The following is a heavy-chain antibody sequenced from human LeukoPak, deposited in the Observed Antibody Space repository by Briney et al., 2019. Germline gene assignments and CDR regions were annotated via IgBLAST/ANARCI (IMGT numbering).Heavy chain of an antibody. V-gene: IGHV4-30-4*07. CDR2: IYYSGSP. J-gene: IGHJ4*02. CDR3: AGRYNNPTGTTAIDY. Sequence: PSETLSLTCAVSGGSISSGGYSWSWIRQPPGKGLEWIGNIYYSGSPYYNPSLKSRVTISLDTSKNQFSLKLSSVTAADTAVYYCAGRYNNPTGTTAIDYWGQGTLVTVSS. D-gene: IGHD1-1*01. CDR1: GGSISSGGYS.